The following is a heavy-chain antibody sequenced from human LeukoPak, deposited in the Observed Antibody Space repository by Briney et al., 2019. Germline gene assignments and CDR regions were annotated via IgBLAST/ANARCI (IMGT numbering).Heavy chain of an antibody. CDR1: GFTFSSYW. CDR3: ARGVEGRSSSINN. J-gene: IGHJ4*02. CDR2: INSDGSST. D-gene: IGHD6-13*01. V-gene: IGHV3-74*01. Sequence: GGSLRPSCAASGFTFSSYWMHWVRQVPGEGLVWVSRINSDGSSTTYADSVKGRFTISRDNAKNTLYLQMNSLRAEDTAVYYCARGVEGRSSSINNWGQGILVTVSS.